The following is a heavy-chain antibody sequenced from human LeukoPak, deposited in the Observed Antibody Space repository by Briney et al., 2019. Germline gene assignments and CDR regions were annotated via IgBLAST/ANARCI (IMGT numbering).Heavy chain of an antibody. CDR2: ICGRGITT. Sequence: GGSLRLSCEASGFTFSGYEMNWVRQAPGKGLEWISYICGRGITTYYADSVKGRFTISRDDAKKLLYLEMNSLRAEDTAVYYCARLAVAGNFVFDYWGQGTLVAVSS. V-gene: IGHV3-48*03. CDR3: ARLAVAGNFVFDY. D-gene: IGHD6-19*01. J-gene: IGHJ4*02. CDR1: GFTFSGYE.